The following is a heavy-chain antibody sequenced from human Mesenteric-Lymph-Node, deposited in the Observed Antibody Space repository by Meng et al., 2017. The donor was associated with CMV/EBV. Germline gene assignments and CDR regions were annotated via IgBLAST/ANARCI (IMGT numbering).Heavy chain of an antibody. V-gene: IGHV3-23*01. J-gene: IGHJ4*02. CDR1: GFPFRSYD. CDR2: ISGSGGGT. D-gene: IGHD3-22*01. Sequence: SGFPFRSYDLSWVRQAPGRGLEWVSAISGSGGGTFYADSVKGRFTISRDNSKNTLYLQMNSLRAEDTAIYYCAKNRYYYDSSGYYYDYWGQGTLVTVSS. CDR3: AKNRYYYDSSGYYYDY.